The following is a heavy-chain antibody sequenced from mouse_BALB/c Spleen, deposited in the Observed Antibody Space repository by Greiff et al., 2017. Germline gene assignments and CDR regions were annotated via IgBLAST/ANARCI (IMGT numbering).Heavy chain of an antibody. V-gene: IGHV5-17*02. CDR3: ARLCGRFYAMDY. CDR2: ISSGSSTI. CDR1: GFTFSSFG. Sequence: EVMLVESGGGLVQPGGSRKLSCAASGFTFSSFGMHWVRQAPEKGLEWVAYISSGSSTIYYADTVKGRFTISRDNPKNTLFLQMTSLRSEDTAMYYCARLCGRFYAMDYWGQGTSVTVSS. J-gene: IGHJ4*01. D-gene: IGHD1-1*02.